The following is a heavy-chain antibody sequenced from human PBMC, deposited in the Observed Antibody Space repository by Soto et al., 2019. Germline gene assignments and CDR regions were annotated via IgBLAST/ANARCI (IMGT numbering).Heavy chain of an antibody. D-gene: IGHD3-22*01. CDR3: ESWALTRDDSLDI. CDR1: GFTFSSHW. Sequence: EVQLVESGGGLVQPGGSLRLSCAASGFTFSSHWMHWVRQAPGKGLVWVSRISPAGRSTVYADSVKGRFTISRDNAKNTLYLQMNSLRAEDTAEYYCESWALTRDDSLDIWGQGTMVTVSS. V-gene: IGHV3-74*01. J-gene: IGHJ3*02. CDR2: ISPAGRST.